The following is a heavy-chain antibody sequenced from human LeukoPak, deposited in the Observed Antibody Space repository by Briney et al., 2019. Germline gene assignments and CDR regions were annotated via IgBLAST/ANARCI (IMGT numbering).Heavy chain of an antibody. CDR3: ARIHGGTYDYVWGSYRLTGAFDI. V-gene: IGHV3-48*03. D-gene: IGHD3-16*02. Sequence: GGSLRLSCAASGFTFNDYEMTWVRQAPGKGLEWISYISSSGSITSHADSVKGRFTISRDNAKNSLYLQMNSLRAEDTAVYYCARIHGGTYDYVWGSYRLTGAFDIWGQGTMVTVSS. J-gene: IGHJ3*02. CDR2: ISSSGSIT. CDR1: GFTFNDYE.